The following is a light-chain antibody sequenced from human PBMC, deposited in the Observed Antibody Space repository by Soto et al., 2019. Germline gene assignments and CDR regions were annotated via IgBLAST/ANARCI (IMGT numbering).Light chain of an antibody. CDR1: QSISIW. Sequence: DIQMTQSPSTLSASVGDRVTITCRASQSISIWLAWYQQKPGKAPKVLVWNASSLQRGVPSRFRGSGSGTECTLANRSMQSEDVSVYFLEQYARCSPAFGQGTKVDIK. CDR2: NAS. CDR3: EQYARCSPA. J-gene: IGKJ1*01. V-gene: IGKV1-5*01.